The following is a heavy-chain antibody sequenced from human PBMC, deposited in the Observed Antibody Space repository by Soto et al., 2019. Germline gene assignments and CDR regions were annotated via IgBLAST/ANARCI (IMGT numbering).Heavy chain of an antibody. D-gene: IGHD3-3*01. CDR2: IYYSGST. CDR1: GGSISSYY. CDR3: ARASVEGDFWSGYFKDYYYYYGMDV. J-gene: IGHJ6*02. Sequence: SETLSLTCTVSGGSISSYYWSWIRQPPGKGLEWIGYIYYSGSTNYNPSLKSRVTISVDTSKNQFSLKLSSVTAADTAVYYCARASVEGDFWSGYFKDYYYYYGMDVWGQGTTVTVSS. V-gene: IGHV4-59*01.